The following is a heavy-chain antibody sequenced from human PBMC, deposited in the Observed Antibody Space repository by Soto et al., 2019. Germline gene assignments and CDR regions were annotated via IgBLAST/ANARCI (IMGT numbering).Heavy chain of an antibody. CDR1: GYTFTSYG. CDR2: ISAYNGNT. V-gene: IGHV1-18*01. J-gene: IGHJ5*02. CDR3: ARSGGKSRTTVTSYDWFDP. Sequence: QVQLVQSGAEVKKPGASVKVSCKASGYTFTSYGISWVRQAPGQGLEWMGWISAYNGNTNYAQKLQGRVTMTADTSTRTAYMELRSLRSDDTAVYYCARSGGKSRTTVTSYDWFDPWGQGTLVTVSS. D-gene: IGHD4-17*01.